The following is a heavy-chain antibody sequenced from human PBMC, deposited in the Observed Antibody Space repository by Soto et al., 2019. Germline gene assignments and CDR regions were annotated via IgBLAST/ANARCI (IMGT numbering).Heavy chain of an antibody. CDR3: XXXXXXRFLEWFGDY. D-gene: IGHD3-3*01. Sequence: QVQLVESGGGVVQPGRSLRLSCAASGFTFGSFGMHWVRQAPGKGLEWVAVISYDGSNKYYADSVKGRFTISRDNSNNTLXXXXXXXXXXXXXXXXXXXXXXXRFLEWFGDYWGQGTLVTVSS. CDR2: ISYDGSNK. CDR1: GFTFGSFG. V-gene: IGHV3-30*03. J-gene: IGHJ4*02.